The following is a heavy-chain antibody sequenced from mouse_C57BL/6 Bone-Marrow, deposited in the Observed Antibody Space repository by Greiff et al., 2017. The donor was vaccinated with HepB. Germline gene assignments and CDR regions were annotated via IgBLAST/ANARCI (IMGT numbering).Heavy chain of an antibody. Sequence: EVQRVESGGGLVQPGESLKLSCESNEYEFPSHDMSWVRKTPEKRLELVAAINSDGGSTYYPDTMERRFIISRDNTKKTLYLQMSSLRSEDTALYYCARHSSYYYGSRDWYFDVWGTGTTVTVSS. CDR2: INSDGGST. CDR3: ARHSSYYYGSRDWYFDV. CDR1: EYEFPSHD. V-gene: IGHV5-2*01. J-gene: IGHJ1*03. D-gene: IGHD1-1*01.